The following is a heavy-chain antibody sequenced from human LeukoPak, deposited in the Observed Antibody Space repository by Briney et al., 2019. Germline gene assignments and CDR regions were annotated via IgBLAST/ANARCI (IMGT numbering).Heavy chain of an antibody. CDR2: MKSKTDCGTT. CDR1: GFTFSNAW. V-gene: IGHV3-15*01. Sequence: GGSLRLSCAASGFTFSNAWMSWVRQAPGKGLEWVGRMKSKTDCGTTDYAAAVKGIFTSSREDSKNTLYMQTNSLPTEDTAVYYRTNFTLTKAGFDYCGQPTLVTVPS. CDR3: TNFTLTKAGFDY. D-gene: IGHD3-22*01. J-gene: IGHJ4*02.